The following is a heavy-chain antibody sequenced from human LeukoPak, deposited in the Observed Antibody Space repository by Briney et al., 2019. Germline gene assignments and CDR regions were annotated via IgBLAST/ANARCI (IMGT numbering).Heavy chain of an antibody. D-gene: IGHD3-3*01. J-gene: IGHJ4*02. Sequence: GGSLRLSCPASGFTFSSYAMSWVRQAPGKGLEWVSALSVSGGSTYYADSVKGRFTISRDNSKNTLYLQMNSLRAEDTAVYYCAKDNDFWSGYHFDYWGQGTLVTVSS. CDR3: AKDNDFWSGYHFDY. CDR2: LSVSGGST. CDR1: GFTFSSYA. V-gene: IGHV3-23*01.